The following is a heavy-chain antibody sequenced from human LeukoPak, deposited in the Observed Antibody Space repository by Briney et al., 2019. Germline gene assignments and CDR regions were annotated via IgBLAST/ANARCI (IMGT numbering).Heavy chain of an antibody. CDR1: GGSISSYY. Sequence: SETLSLTCTVSGGSISSYYWSWIRQPPGKGLEWIGYIYYSGSTNYNPSLKSRVTISLDASKNQFSLKLSSVTAADTAVYYCARARGYSSGWEFDYWGQGTLVTVSS. J-gene: IGHJ4*02. V-gene: IGHV4-59*01. D-gene: IGHD6-19*01. CDR3: ARARGYSSGWEFDY. CDR2: IYYSGST.